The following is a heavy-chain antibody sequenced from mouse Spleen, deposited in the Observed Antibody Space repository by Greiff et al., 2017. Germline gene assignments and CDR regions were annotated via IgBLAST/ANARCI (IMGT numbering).Heavy chain of an antibody. V-gene: IGHV5-6*01. CDR2: ISSGGSYT. CDR1: GFTFSSYG. Sequence: EVQGVESGGDLVKPGGSLKLSCAASGFTFSSYGMSWVRQTPDKRLEWVATISSGGSYTYYPDSVKGRFTISRDNAKNTLYLQMSSLKSEDTAMYYCARQGITTVAGYWGQGTTLTVSS. CDR3: ARQGITTVAGY. J-gene: IGHJ2*01. D-gene: IGHD1-1*01.